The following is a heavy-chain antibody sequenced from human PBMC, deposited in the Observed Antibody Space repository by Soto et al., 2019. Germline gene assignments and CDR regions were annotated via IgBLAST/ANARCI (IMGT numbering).Heavy chain of an antibody. D-gene: IGHD5-12*01. CDR3: ARHSGYDPSFFDY. CDR2: IYYSGST. CDR1: GGSISSSSYY. Sequence: SPTLSLTCTVSGGSISSSSYYWGWIRQPPGKGLEWIGSIYYSGSTYYNPSLKSRVTISVATSKNQFSLKLSSVTAADTAVYYCARHSGYDPSFFDYWGQGTLVTVSS. V-gene: IGHV4-39*01. J-gene: IGHJ4*02.